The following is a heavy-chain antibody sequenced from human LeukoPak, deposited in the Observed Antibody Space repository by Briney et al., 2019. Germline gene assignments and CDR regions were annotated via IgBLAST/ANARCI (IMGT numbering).Heavy chain of an antibody. CDR1: AFTFSSSS. CDR2: ISSSGGTI. Sequence: GGSLRLSCAASAFTFSSSSMNWVRQAPGKGLEWVSSISSSGGTIYYADSVKGRFTISRDNAKNSLYLQMNSLRAEGTAVYYCARVGYSSGWYFDYWGQGTLVTVSS. J-gene: IGHJ4*02. V-gene: IGHV3-48*03. CDR3: ARVGYSSGWYFDY. D-gene: IGHD6-19*01.